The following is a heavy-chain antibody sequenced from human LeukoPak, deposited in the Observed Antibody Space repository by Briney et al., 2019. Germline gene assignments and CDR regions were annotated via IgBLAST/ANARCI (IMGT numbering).Heavy chain of an antibody. CDR2: ISSSSSYI. CDR1: GFTFSSYS. D-gene: IGHD5-18*01. Sequence: PGGSLRLSCAASGFTFSSYSMNWVRQAPRKGLEWVSSISSSSSYIYYADSVKGRFTISRDSAKNSLYLQMNSLRAEDTAVYYCARVLRIQLWSDAFDIWGQGKMVTVSS. V-gene: IGHV3-21*01. J-gene: IGHJ3*02. CDR3: ARVLRIQLWSDAFDI.